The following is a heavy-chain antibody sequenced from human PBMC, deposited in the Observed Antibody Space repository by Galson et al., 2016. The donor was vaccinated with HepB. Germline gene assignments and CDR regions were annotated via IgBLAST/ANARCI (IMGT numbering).Heavy chain of an antibody. V-gene: IGHV4-4*02. Sequence: SETLSLTCAVSGASINSSNWWTGVRQAPGKGLEWIGEIYHTGTSNNNPSLLSRFTMSIDNSRNHFSLNLNSVTAADTAVYYCARASVVPGARMLFDSWGQGILVTVSS. J-gene: IGHJ5*01. CDR2: IYHTGTS. D-gene: IGHD2-2*01. CDR3: ARASVVPGARMLFDS. CDR1: GASINSSNW.